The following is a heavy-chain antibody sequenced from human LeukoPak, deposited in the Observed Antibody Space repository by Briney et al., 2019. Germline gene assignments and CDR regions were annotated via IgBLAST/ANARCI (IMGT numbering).Heavy chain of an antibody. Sequence: ASVKVSCKASGYTFTSYGISWVRQAPGQGLEWMGWISAYNGNTNYAQKLQGRVTMTTDTSTSTTYMELRSLRSDDTAVYYCASEVHYDFWSGYPHWGQGTLVTVSS. D-gene: IGHD3-3*01. V-gene: IGHV1-18*01. CDR1: GYTFTSYG. CDR2: ISAYNGNT. J-gene: IGHJ4*02. CDR3: ASEVHYDFWSGYPH.